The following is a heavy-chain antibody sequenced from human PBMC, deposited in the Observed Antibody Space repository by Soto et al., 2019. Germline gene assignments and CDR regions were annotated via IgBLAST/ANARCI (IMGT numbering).Heavy chain of an antibody. Sequence: PSETLRLSCAGSGFTYGDSYMSWHSQAPGKGLEWLSYISPGSRYPAYADSVKGRFTISRDNAKRSLYLQMMSLTAEDTAIYYCVRGGGGGLFDPWGQGTMVTVSS. CDR2: ISPGSRYP. J-gene: IGHJ5*02. D-gene: IGHD2-15*01. V-gene: IGHV3-11*06. CDR3: VRGGGGGLFDP. CDR1: GFTYGDSY.